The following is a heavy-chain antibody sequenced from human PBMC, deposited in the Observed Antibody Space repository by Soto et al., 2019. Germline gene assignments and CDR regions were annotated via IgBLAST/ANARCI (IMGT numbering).Heavy chain of an antibody. CDR1: GGSISSYY. CDR2: IYYSGST. Sequence: SETLSLTCTVSGGSISSYYWSWIRQPPGKGLEWIGYIYYSGSTNYNPSLKSRVTISVDTSKNQFSLKLSSVTAADTAVYYCARSKSLGHFDYWGQGTLVTVSS. CDR3: ARSKSLGHFDY. V-gene: IGHV4-59*08. J-gene: IGHJ4*02.